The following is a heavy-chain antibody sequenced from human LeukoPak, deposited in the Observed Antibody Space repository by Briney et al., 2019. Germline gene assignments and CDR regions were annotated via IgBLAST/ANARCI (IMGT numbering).Heavy chain of an antibody. CDR3: AKDGGGNCYDPIDY. J-gene: IGHJ4*02. V-gene: IGHV3-23*01. CDR2: ITDSGRNS. CDR1: GFTFTNYA. Sequence: PGGSLRLSCAFSGFTFTNYAMSWVRQAPGKGLEWISGITDSGRNSYFADSVRGRFTIYRDKSKNTLYLQMNSLRAEDTAFYFCAKDGGGNCYDPIDYWGQGILVTVSS. D-gene: IGHD2-21*01.